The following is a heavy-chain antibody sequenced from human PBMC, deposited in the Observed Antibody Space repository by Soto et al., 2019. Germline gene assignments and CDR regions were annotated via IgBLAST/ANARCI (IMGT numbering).Heavy chain of an antibody. CDR2: ISSSSSTI. CDR1: GFTFSSYS. CDR3: SRGGGFSGGRCNFDY. V-gene: IGHV3-48*01. J-gene: IGHJ4*02. D-gene: IGHD2-15*01. Sequence: EVQLVESGGGLVQPGGSLRLSCAASGFTFSSYSMNWVRQAPGKGLEWVSYISSSSSTIYYADSVNVRFTLSRDNAKKSLYLHMNCLRAEDTAVYYCSRGGGFSGGRCNFDYWGQGTLVTVSS.